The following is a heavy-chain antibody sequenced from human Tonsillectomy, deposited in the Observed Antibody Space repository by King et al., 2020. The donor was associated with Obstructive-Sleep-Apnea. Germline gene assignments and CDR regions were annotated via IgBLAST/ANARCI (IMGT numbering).Heavy chain of an antibody. V-gene: IGHV1-69*10. CDR3: ARDVFDHSAFDI. Sequence: QLVQSGAEVKKPGSSVRITCKASGGTFGTYAFTWVRQAPGQGLEWMGGIIPFIDMTHYAQKFQGRVTITADKSTSTVYMELSSLRSDDTAVYYCARDVFDHSAFDIWGQGTKVIVS. CDR1: GGTFGTYA. CDR2: IIPFIDMT. D-gene: IGHD2-8*01. J-gene: IGHJ3*02.